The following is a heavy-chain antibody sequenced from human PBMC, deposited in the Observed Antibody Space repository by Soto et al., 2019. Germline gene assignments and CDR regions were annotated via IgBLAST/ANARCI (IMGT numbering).Heavy chain of an antibody. CDR1: GYKFISHS. CDR3: ARGAFCGGAPGCRDMDV. D-gene: IGHD2-21*01. Sequence: QIQLVQSGGEVKKPGASVKVSCKSSGYKFISHSITWVRQAPGQGLEWMGRISAYNGNTNYAQKLQGRVTMTTDTSTNTAYMELRSLRSDDTAVYYCARGAFCGGAPGCRDMDVWGKVTTVTASS. J-gene: IGHJ6*04. V-gene: IGHV1-18*01. CDR2: ISAYNGNT.